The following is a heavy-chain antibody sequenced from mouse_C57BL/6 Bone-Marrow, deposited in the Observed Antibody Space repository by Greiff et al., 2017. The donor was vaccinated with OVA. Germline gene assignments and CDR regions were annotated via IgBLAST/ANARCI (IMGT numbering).Heavy chain of an antibody. CDR3: TAYWDGYAMGY. D-gene: IGHD4-1*01. CDR2: IDPENGDT. CDR1: GFNIKDDY. V-gene: IGHV14-4*01. Sequence: VQLQQSGAELVRPGASVKLSCTASGFNIKDDYMHWVKQRPEQGLEWIGWIDPENGDTEYASKFQGKATITADTSSNTAYLQLSSLTSEDTAVYYCTAYWDGYAMGYWGQGTSVTVSS. J-gene: IGHJ4*01.